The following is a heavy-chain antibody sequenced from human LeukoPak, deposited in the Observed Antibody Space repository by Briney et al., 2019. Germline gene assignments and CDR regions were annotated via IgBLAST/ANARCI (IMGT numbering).Heavy chain of an antibody. V-gene: IGHV4-39*07. CDR1: GFTFSTYS. Sequence: GSLRLSCAASGFTFSTYSMNWIRQPPGKGLEWIASVYSSGNTYYKPSLQSRLTISLDTSKNQFSLKVSSVTAADTAVYYCARAGTYDSLISWGQGTLVTVSS. CDR2: VYSSGNT. CDR3: ARAGTYDSLIS. D-gene: IGHD3-22*01. J-gene: IGHJ5*02.